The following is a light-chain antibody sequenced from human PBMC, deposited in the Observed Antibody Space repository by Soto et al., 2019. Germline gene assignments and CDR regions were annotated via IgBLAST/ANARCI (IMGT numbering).Light chain of an antibody. CDR2: EVT. Sequence: QSALTQPASVSGSRGQSITISCAGTSSDIGGYNYVSWYQLHPGKAPKLMIYEVTNRPSGVSNRFSGSKSGNTASLTISGLQAEDETDYFCSSYTSSSTLLFGGGTKVTVL. CDR1: SSDIGGYNY. J-gene: IGLJ2*01. CDR3: SSYTSSSTLL. V-gene: IGLV2-14*01.